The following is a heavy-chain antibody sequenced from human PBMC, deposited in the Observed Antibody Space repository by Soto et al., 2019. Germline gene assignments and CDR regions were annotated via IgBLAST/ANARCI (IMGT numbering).Heavy chain of an antibody. CDR3: ARSSGSQYYYYGMDV. V-gene: IGHV5-51*01. J-gene: IGHJ6*02. D-gene: IGHD1-26*01. Sequence: GESLKISCKGSGYSFTSDWIGWVRQMPGKGLEWMGIIYPGDSDTRYSPSFQGQVTISADKSISTAYLQWSSLKASDTAMYYCARSSGSQYYYYGMDVWGQGTTVTVSS. CDR2: IYPGDSDT. CDR1: GYSFTSDW.